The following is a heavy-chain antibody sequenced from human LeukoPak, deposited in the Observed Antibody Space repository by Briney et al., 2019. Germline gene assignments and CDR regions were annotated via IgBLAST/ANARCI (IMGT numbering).Heavy chain of an antibody. CDR2: IYSGGST. CDR3: ARFPAEEAAAGGGGMDV. J-gene: IGHJ6*02. D-gene: IGHD6-13*01. CDR1: GFTVSSNY. V-gene: IGHV3-66*01. Sequence: GGSLRLSCAASGFTVSSNYMSWVRQAPGKGLEWVSVIYSGGSTYYADSVKGRFTISRDNSKNTLYLQMNSLRAEDTAVYYCARFPAEEAAAGGGGMDVWGQGTTVTVSS.